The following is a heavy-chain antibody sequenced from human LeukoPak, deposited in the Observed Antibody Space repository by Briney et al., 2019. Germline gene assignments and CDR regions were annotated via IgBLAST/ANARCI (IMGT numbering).Heavy chain of an antibody. CDR1: GFTFSSYS. CDR3: ARAPDDRYSSSWFLPPPNWFDP. J-gene: IGHJ5*02. CDR2: ISSSSSTI. Sequence: PGGSLRLSCAASGFTFSSYSMNWVRQAPGKGLEWVSYISSSSSTIYYADSVKGRFTISRDNAKNSLYLQMNSLRAEDTAVYYCARAPDDRYSSSWFLPPPNWFDPWGQGTLVTVSS. D-gene: IGHD6-13*01. V-gene: IGHV3-48*04.